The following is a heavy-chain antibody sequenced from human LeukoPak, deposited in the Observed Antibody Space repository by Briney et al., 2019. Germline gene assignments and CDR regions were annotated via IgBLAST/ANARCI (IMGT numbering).Heavy chain of an antibody. CDR2: ISSSSSTI. Sequence: GGSLRLSCAASGFTFSSYSMNWVRQAPGKGLEWVSYISSSSSTIYYADSVKGRFTISRDNAKNSLYLQMNSLRAEDTAVYYSARGSFGVVIRYFDYWGQGTLVTVSS. V-gene: IGHV3-48*01. D-gene: IGHD3-3*01. CDR3: ARGSFGVVIRYFDY. CDR1: GFTFSSYS. J-gene: IGHJ4*02.